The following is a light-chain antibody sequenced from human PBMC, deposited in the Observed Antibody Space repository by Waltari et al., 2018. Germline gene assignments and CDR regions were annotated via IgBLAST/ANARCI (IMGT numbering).Light chain of an antibody. CDR1: QSVLYSSNNKNY. V-gene: IGKV4-1*01. J-gene: IGKJ3*01. CDR2: WAS. Sequence: DIVMTQSPDSLAVSLGERATINCKSSQSVLYSSNNKNYLAWYQQKPGQPPKLHIYWASTRESGVPDRFSGSGSGRDFTLTISSLQAEDVAVYYCQQYYSTPVTFGPGTKVDIK. CDR3: QQYYSTPVT.